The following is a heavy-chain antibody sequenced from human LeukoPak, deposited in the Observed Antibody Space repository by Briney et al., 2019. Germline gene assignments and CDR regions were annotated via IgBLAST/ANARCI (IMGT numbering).Heavy chain of an antibody. CDR1: GYSFSGHG. CDR2: ISAYNGNT. Sequence: EASVKVSCKASGYSFSGHGITWVRQAPGQGLEWMGWISAYNGNTKYAQNLQGRVTITRDTSASTAYMELSSLRSEDTAVYYCAMGGYCSSTSCYLGPWFDPWGQGTLVTVSS. J-gene: IGHJ5*02. CDR3: AMGGYCSSTSCYLGPWFDP. D-gene: IGHD2-2*01. V-gene: IGHV1-18*01.